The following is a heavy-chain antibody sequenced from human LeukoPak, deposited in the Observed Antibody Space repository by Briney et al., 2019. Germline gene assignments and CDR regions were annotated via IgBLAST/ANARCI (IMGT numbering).Heavy chain of an antibody. CDR2: IYYSGST. CDR3: ARDRGGSNTYYFDY. V-gene: IGHV4-31*03. CDR1: GGSISSGGYY. D-gene: IGHD3-10*01. J-gene: IGHJ4*02. Sequence: SQTLSLTCTVSGGSISSGGYYCSWIRQHPGKGLEWIGYIYYSGSTYYNPSLKSRVTISVDTSKNQFSLKLSSVTAADTAVYYCARDRGGSNTYYFDYWGQGTLVTVSS.